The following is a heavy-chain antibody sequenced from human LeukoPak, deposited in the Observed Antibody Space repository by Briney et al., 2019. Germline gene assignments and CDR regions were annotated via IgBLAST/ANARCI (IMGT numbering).Heavy chain of an antibody. CDR3: AKDLYYYDSSGYYYERPFDY. V-gene: IGHV3-33*06. D-gene: IGHD3-22*01. J-gene: IGHJ4*02. CDR1: KFTFSSYG. CDR2: IWYDGSNK. Sequence: PGRSLRLSCAASKFTFSSYGMHWVRQAPGKGLEWVAVIWYDGSNKYYADSVKGRFTISRDISKNTLYLQMNSLRAEDTAVYYCAKDLYYYDSSGYYYERPFDYWGQGTLVTVSS.